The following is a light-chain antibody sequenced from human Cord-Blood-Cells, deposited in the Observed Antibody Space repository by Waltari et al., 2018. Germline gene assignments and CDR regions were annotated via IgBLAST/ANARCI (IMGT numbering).Light chain of an antibody. J-gene: IGLJ2*01. V-gene: IGLV2-14*01. CDR2: DVS. CDR1: SSDVGGYNY. CDR3: SSQPTSSTAV. Sequence: QSALPQPASVSGSPGQSITISCTGTSSDVGGYNYVSWYQQHPGKAPKLLIYDVSNRPAGVSNRFAGSTSRSTGSLTISGLQAGAEADYYCSSQPTSSTAVFGGGPKLTVL.